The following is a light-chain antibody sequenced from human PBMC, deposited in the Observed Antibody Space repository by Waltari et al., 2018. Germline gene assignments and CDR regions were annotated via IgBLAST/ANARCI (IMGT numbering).Light chain of an antibody. CDR1: QIFRNT. Sequence: EVVLTQSPGTLSLSPGERATLSCRASQIFRNTLAWYQWKPGQAPRLLIYGAANRATGSPGRSSGSGSGTDFTLTISSLEPEDSAVYYCQQGNIWPPIIFGGGTKVVIK. J-gene: IGKJ4*01. CDR3: QQGNIWPPII. CDR2: GAA. V-gene: IGKV3-11*01.